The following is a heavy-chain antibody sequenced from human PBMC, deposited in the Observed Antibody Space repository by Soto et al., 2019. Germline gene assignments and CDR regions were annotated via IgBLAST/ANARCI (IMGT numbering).Heavy chain of an antibody. J-gene: IGHJ6*02. Sequence: PSETLSLTCTVSGGSVSSGSYYWSWIRQPPGKGLGWIGYIYYSGSTNYNPSLKSRVTISVDTSKNQFSLKLSSVTAADTAVYYCARDLEGPSWPADYGMDVWGQGTTVTVSS. D-gene: IGHD2-2*01. CDR2: IYYSGST. CDR1: GGSVSSGSYY. V-gene: IGHV4-61*01. CDR3: ARDLEGPSWPADYGMDV.